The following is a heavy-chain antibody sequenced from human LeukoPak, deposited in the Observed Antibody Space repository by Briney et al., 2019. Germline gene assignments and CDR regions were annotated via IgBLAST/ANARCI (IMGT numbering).Heavy chain of an antibody. CDR2: TYSGGST. CDR3: ASGIRAFDN. J-gene: IGHJ4*02. Sequence: QSGGSLRLPCAASEFSVGSNYMTWVRQAPGKGLEWVSVTYSGGSTYYADSVKGRCTISRDNSKNTLYLQMNSLRGEDAAVYYCASGIRAFDNWGQGTLVTVSA. V-gene: IGHV3-66*01. CDR1: EFSVGSNY. D-gene: IGHD1-26*01.